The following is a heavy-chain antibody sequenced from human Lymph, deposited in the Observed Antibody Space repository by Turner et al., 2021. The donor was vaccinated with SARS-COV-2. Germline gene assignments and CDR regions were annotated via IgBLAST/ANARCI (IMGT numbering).Heavy chain of an antibody. Sequence: VQLVESGGGVVQPGRSLRLSCAASGFPCSSYAMHWVRQAPGKGLEWVAFISYDGSDKYYADSVKGRFTFSRDNSKNTLYLQMNSLRAEDTAVYDCARDRDSSGWVDYWGQGTLVTVSS. D-gene: IGHD3-22*01. V-gene: IGHV3-30*04. CDR3: ARDRDSSGWVDY. CDR1: GFPCSSYA. CDR2: ISYDGSDK. J-gene: IGHJ4*02.